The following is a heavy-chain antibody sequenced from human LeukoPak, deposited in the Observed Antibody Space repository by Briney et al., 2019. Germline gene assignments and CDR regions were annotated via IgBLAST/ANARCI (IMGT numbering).Heavy chain of an antibody. CDR1: GFTFSSYS. J-gene: IGHJ4*02. D-gene: IGHD6-13*01. CDR2: ISSSSSYI. Sequence: KSGGSPRLSCAASGFTFSSYSMNWVRQAPGKGLEWVSSISSSSSYIYYADSVKGRFTISRDNARNSLFLQMNSLRAEDTAVYHCARGGSSWYYFDYWGQGTLVTVSS. V-gene: IGHV3-21*01. CDR3: ARGGSSWYYFDY.